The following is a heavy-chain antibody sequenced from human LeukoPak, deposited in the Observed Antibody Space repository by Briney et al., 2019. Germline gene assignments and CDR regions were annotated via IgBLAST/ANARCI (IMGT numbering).Heavy chain of an antibody. Sequence: PSETLSLTCAVYGGSFSGYYWSWIRQPPGKGLEYIGEINHRGSTNYDPSLKSRVTVSVDTSKNQFSLNLTSVTAADTAMYYCAGGRYYYDSRGYPYNWFDPWGQGTLVTVSS. CDR1: GGSFSGYY. CDR3: AGGRYYYDSRGYPYNWFDP. V-gene: IGHV4-34*01. J-gene: IGHJ5*02. CDR2: INHRGST. D-gene: IGHD3-22*01.